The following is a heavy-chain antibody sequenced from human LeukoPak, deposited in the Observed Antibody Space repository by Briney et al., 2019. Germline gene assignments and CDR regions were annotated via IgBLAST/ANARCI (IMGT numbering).Heavy chain of an antibody. V-gene: IGHV3-30*04. D-gene: IGHD1-26*01. CDR3: ARDSWELLRNDGFDI. J-gene: IGHJ3*02. CDR1: GFTFSSYA. Sequence: GGSLRLSCAASGFTFSSYAMNWVRQAPGKGLEWVSDISYDGSNKYYADSVKGRFTISRDNSKNTLYLQMNSLRAEDTAVYYCARDSWELLRNDGFDIWGQGTMVTVSS. CDR2: ISYDGSNK.